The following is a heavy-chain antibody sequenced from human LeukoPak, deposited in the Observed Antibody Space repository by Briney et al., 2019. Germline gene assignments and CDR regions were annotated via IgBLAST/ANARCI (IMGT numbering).Heavy chain of an antibody. CDR2: ISGDGGST. CDR1: GFTFDDYA. V-gene: IGHV3-43*02. J-gene: IGHJ4*02. CDR3: AKAVLGSSSLDY. Sequence: QAGGSQRLSCADSGFTFDDYAMHWVRQAPGKGLEWVSLISGDGGSTYYADSVKGRFTISRDNSKNSLYLQMNSLRTEDTALYYCAKAVLGSSSLDYWGQGTLVTVSS. D-gene: IGHD6-6*01.